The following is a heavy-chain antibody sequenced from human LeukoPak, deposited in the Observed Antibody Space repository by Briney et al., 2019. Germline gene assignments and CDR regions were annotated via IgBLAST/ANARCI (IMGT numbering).Heavy chain of an antibody. CDR2: ISYDGSNK. J-gene: IGHJ4*02. V-gene: IGHV3-30-3*01. CDR1: GFTFSSYA. D-gene: IGHD2-21*01. CDR3: ARDYALLSDY. Sequence: GGSLRLSCAASGFTFSSYAMHWVRQAPGKGLEWVAVISYDGSNKYYADSVKGRFTISRDNSKNTLYLQMNSLRAEDTAVYYCARDYALLSDYGGQGTLVTVSS.